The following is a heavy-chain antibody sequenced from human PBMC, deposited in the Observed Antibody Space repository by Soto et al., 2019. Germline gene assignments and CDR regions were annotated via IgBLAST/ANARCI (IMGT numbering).Heavy chain of an antibody. J-gene: IGHJ5*02. D-gene: IGHD5-12*01. Sequence: EVQLVESGGGLVQPGGSLRLSSAASGFTFSSYSMNWVRQAPGKGLEWVSYISSRSSTIYYADSVKGRFTISRDNAKNSLYLQLNSLRAEDTAVYYCARVRTPVDWFDPWGQGTLVTVSS. V-gene: IGHV3-48*01. CDR2: ISSRSSTI. CDR1: GFTFSSYS. CDR3: ARVRTPVDWFDP.